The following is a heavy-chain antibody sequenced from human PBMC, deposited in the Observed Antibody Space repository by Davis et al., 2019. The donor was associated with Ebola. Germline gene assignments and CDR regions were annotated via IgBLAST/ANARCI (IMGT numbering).Heavy chain of an antibody. J-gene: IGHJ4*02. CDR2: ISSSSSYT. D-gene: IGHD3-10*01. V-gene: IGHV3-11*06. Sequence: GESLKISCAASGFTFSDYYMSWIRQAPGKGLEWVSYISSSSSYTNYADSVKGRFTISRDNAKNSLYLQMNSLRAEDTAVYYCAKDLFTMVRGASSDYWGQGTLVTVSS. CDR1: GFTFSDYY. CDR3: AKDLFTMVRGASSDY.